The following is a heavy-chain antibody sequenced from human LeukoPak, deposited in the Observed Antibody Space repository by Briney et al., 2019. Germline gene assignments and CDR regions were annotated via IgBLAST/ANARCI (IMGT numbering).Heavy chain of an antibody. CDR2: IYYSGST. CDR1: GGSISSYY. J-gene: IGHJ6*02. Sequence: SETLSLTCTVSGGSISSYYWSWIRQPPGKGLEWIGYIYYSGSTNYNPSLKRRVTISVDTSKNQFSLKLSSVTAADTAVYYCATGYYGMDVWGQGTTVTVSS. CDR3: ATGYYGMDV. V-gene: IGHV4-59*01.